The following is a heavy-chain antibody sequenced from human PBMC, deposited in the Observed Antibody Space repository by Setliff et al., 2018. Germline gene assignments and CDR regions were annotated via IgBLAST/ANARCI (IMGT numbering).Heavy chain of an antibody. D-gene: IGHD4-17*01. J-gene: IGHJ4*02. Sequence: SETLSLTCAVSGYSISSGYYWGWIRQPPGKGLEWIGSISHSGSTYYNPSLRSRVTISLDTSKNQFSPKLTSVTAADAAVYYCAGGRRYDYGWDFDYWGQGTLVTVSS. V-gene: IGHV4-38-2*01. CDR1: GYSISSGYY. CDR3: AGGRRYDYGWDFDY. CDR2: ISHSGST.